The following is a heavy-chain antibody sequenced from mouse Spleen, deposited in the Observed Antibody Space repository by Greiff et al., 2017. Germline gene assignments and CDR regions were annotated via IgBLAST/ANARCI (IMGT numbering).Heavy chain of an antibody. CDR1: GYTFTSYW. CDR3: SRRYYDGSYPFDY. V-gene: IGHV1-59*01. D-gene: IGHD1-1*01. Sequence: QVQLKQPGAELVRPGTSVKLSCKASGYTFTSYWMHWLKQRPGQGLEWIGVIDPSDGHTNYNQRFKAKASLTVDTSSSTAFMQLSSLTSEDSAVYYCSRRYYDGSYPFDYWGQGTTLTVSS. CDR2: IDPSDGHT. J-gene: IGHJ2*01.